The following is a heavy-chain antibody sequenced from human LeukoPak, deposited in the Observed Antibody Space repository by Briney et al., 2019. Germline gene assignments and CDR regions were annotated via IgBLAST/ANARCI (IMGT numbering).Heavy chain of an antibody. J-gene: IGHJ6*03. V-gene: IGHV7-4-1*02. CDR2: INTNTGNP. D-gene: IGHD6-19*01. CDR3: ARGRIAVAGTYIPSNWGPQLYYMDV. CDR1: GYTFTSYA. Sequence: GASVKVSCKASGYTFTSYAMNWVRQAPGQGLEWMGWINTNTGNPTYAQGFTGRFVFSLDTSVSTAYLQISSLKAEDTAVYYCARGRIAVAGTYIPSNWGPQLYYMDVGGKGTTVTVSS.